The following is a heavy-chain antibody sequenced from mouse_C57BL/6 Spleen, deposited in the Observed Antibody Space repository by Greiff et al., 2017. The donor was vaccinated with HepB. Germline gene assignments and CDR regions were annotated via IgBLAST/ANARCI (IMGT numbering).Heavy chain of an antibody. D-gene: IGHD1-1*01. CDR2: IYPGSGST. CDR1: GYTFTSYW. V-gene: IGHV1-55*01. J-gene: IGHJ2*01. CDR3: ARYYYGSSYWDYFDD. Sequence: QVQLQQPGAELVKPGASVKMSCKASGYTFTSYWITWVQQRPGQGLEWIGDIYPGSGSTNYNEKFKSKATLTVDTSSSTAYMQLSRLTSDDSAVYYSARYYYGSSYWDYFDDWGQGTTLTVSS.